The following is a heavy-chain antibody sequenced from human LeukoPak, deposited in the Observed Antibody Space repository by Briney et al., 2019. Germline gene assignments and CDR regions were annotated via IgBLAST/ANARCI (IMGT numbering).Heavy chain of an antibody. D-gene: IGHD6-13*01. CDR3: ARGVIAARY. J-gene: IGHJ4*02. CDR2: ISSSGSTI. Sequence: GGSLRLSCAASGFTFSSYEMNWVRQAPGKGLEWVSYISSSGSTIYYADTVKGRFTISRDNAKNSLYLQMNSLRAEDTAVYYCARGVIAARYWGQGTLVTVSS. CDR1: GFTFSSYE. V-gene: IGHV3-48*03.